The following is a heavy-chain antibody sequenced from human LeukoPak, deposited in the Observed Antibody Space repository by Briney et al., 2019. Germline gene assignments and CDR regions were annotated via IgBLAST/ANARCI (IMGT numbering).Heavy chain of an antibody. Sequence: SETLSLTCTVSGGSISSSSYYWGWIRQPPGKGLEWIGSIYYSGSTYYDPSLKSRVTISVDTSKNQFSLRLNSVTAADTAVYYCARNGYSNYLYYFDYWGQGTLVTVSS. CDR2: IYYSGST. V-gene: IGHV4-39*01. D-gene: IGHD4-11*01. J-gene: IGHJ4*02. CDR3: ARNGYSNYLYYFDY. CDR1: GGSISSSSYY.